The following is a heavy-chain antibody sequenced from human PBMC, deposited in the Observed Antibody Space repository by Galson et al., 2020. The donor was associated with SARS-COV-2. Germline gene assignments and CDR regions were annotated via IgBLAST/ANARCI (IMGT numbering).Heavy chain of an antibody. CDR1: GASTSSYY. D-gene: IGHD5-18*01. CDR2: IHNSGST. V-gene: IGHV4-59*01. CDR3: ARDPHTYGYGWFDP. J-gene: IGHJ5*02. Sequence: ESLKISCTVTGASTSSYYWSWIRQPPGKGLEWIGYIHNSGSTNYNPSLKSRVTISVDTSKNQFSLKLSSVTAADTAVYYCARDPHTYGYGWFDPWGQGTLVIVSS.